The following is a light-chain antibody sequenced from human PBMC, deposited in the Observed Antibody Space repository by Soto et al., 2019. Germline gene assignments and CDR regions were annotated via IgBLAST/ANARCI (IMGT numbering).Light chain of an antibody. Sequence: EIVLTQSPGTLSLSPGEGATLSCRASQSVSSNNLAWYHQKPGQTPRLLIYGVSSRTTGLPDRFSGSGSGTDFTLTISRLEPEDFAVYYCQQYDNSITFGQGTRLEIQ. J-gene: IGKJ5*01. CDR1: QSVSSNN. V-gene: IGKV3-20*01. CDR2: GVS. CDR3: QQYDNSIT.